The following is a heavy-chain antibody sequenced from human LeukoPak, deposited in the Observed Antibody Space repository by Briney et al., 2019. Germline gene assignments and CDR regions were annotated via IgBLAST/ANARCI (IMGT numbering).Heavy chain of an antibody. V-gene: IGHV4-34*01. CDR3: ARAGAVAGGKNAFDI. J-gene: IGHJ3*02. Sequence: SQTLSLTCAVDGGSFSCFYWTWIRQTPGRGLEWIGEINHAGNTNYNPSLTDYNPSLKSRVIISLDASNNQLSLKLNSVTAADTAVYYCARAGAVAGGKNAFDIWGQGTMVTVSS. CDR1: GGSFSCFY. D-gene: IGHD6-19*01. CDR2: INHAGNT.